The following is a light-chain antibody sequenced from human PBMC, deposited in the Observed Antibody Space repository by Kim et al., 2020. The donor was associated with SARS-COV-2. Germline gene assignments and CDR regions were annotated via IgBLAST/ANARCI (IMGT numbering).Light chain of an antibody. V-gene: IGLV3-19*01. Sequence: SSELTQDPAVSVALGQTVRITCQGDSSRSIYASWTKRNPGQALVFFTFVKTNRPPGIPARFPGSSPGSPAPLPIPGVRGEDEPTYSCNSRAAGGNHAVFG. CDR3: NSRAAGGNHAV. CDR2: VKT. J-gene: IGLJ7*01. CDR1: SSRSIY.